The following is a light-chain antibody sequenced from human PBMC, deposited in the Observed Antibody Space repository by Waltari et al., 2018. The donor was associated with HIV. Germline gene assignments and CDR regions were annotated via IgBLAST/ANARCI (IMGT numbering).Light chain of an antibody. CDR3: MQALQTPRT. CDR1: QSLLHSTGKNY. J-gene: IGKJ1*01. V-gene: IGKV2-28*01. CDR2: LGS. Sequence: DIVMTQSPLSLPVIPGEPASISCRSSQSLLHSTGKNYLDWYLQKPGQSPQLLIYLGSNWASGVPDRFSGSGSGTDFTLKISRVQAEDVGVYYCMQALQTPRTFGQGTKVEIK.